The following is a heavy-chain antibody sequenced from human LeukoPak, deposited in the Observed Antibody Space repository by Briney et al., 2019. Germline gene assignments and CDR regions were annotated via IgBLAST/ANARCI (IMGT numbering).Heavy chain of an antibody. CDR3: ARVRTTMIVDY. CDR2: TYYSGST. J-gene: IGHJ4*02. V-gene: IGHV4-39*01. CDR1: GGSISSSSYY. Sequence: SETLSLTCTVSGGSISSSSYYWGWIRQPPGKGLEWIGSTYYSGSTYYNPSLKSRVTISVDTSKNQFSLKLSSVTAADTAVYYCARVRTTMIVDYWGQGTLVTVSS. D-gene: IGHD3-22*01.